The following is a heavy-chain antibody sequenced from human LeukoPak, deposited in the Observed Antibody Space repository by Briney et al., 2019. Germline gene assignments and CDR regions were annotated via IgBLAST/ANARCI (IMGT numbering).Heavy chain of an antibody. Sequence: GGSLRLSCAASGFTFSSYGMSWVRQAPGKGLGWVSAISGSGGSTYYADSVKGRFTISRDNSKNTLYLQMNSLRAEDTAVYYCAKDRGPAAADPNYFDYWGQGTRVPVSS. CDR1: GFTFSSYG. CDR3: AKDRGPAAADPNYFDY. J-gene: IGHJ4*02. V-gene: IGHV3-23*01. D-gene: IGHD6-13*01. CDR2: ISGSGGST.